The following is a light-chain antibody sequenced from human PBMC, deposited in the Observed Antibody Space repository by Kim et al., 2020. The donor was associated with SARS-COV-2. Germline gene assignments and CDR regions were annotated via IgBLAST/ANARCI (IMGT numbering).Light chain of an antibody. CDR1: ERHIHKNENNE. J-gene: IGKJ2*01. Sequence: GERGSSTGRARERHIHKNENNEVDWYVKKEGQSAQNLIDLGSYRACGVTDRFSGRGSGTDFTLKISRVEAEDVGVYYCMQALQRGTFGQGTKLE. V-gene: IGKV2-28*01. CDR2: LGS. CDR3: MQALQRGT.